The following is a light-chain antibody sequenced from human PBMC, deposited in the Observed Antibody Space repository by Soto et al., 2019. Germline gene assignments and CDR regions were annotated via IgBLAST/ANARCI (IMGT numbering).Light chain of an antibody. V-gene: IGKV3-20*01. Sequence: IVLTQSPGSLSLSPGERATLSCRASQSVSSKYLGWYQQKPGQAPRLLIYGASSRANGIPDRFSGSGSGTDFTLTISRLEPEDFAVYYCQQYNNWPWTFGQGTKVDIK. CDR3: QQYNNWPWT. CDR2: GAS. J-gene: IGKJ1*01. CDR1: QSVSSKY.